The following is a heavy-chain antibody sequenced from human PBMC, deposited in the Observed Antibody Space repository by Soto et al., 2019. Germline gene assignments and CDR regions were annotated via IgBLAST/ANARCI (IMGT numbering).Heavy chain of an antibody. CDR2: ISYSGNT. Sequence: PSETLSLTCSVSGGSIRNFYWSWIRQPPRKGLEWIGYISYSGNTNYNPSLKSRVSISVDTSKNQLSMNLTSVTAADTAVYYCARAPMVLSRSYFDSWGQGTPVTVS. V-gene: IGHV4-59*01. CDR3: ARAPMVLSRSYFDS. CDR1: GGSIRNFY. D-gene: IGHD2-8*01. J-gene: IGHJ4*02.